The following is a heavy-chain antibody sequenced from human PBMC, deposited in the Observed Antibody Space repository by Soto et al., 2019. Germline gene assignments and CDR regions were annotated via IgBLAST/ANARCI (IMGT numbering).Heavy chain of an antibody. J-gene: IGHJ5*02. CDR2: ISYDGSNK. V-gene: IGHV3-30-3*01. Sequence: QVQLVESGGGVVQPGRSLRLSCAASGFTFSSYAMHWVRQAPGKGLEWVAVISYDGSNKYYADSVKGRFTISRDNSKNTLYLQMNSLRAEDTAVYYCARDSVYSSSWLNNWFDPWGQGTLVTVSS. CDR1: GFTFSSYA. CDR3: ARDSVYSSSWLNNWFDP. D-gene: IGHD6-13*01.